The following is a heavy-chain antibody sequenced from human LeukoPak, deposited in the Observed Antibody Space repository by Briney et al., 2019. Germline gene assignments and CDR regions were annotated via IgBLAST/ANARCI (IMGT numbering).Heavy chain of an antibody. V-gene: IGHV3-30-3*02. CDR2: TTRDESEK. J-gene: IGHJ3*02. CDR3: AKVSLSMVNVDI. CDR1: GFTFSRNG. Sequence: PGGSLRLSCAASGFTFSRNGMHWVRQAPGKGLEWVAFTTRDESEKFYVDSVKGRFTIARDNSMNTLYLQMHSLRAEDTAMYYCAKVSLSMVNVDIWGQGTMVSVSS. D-gene: IGHD2-8*01.